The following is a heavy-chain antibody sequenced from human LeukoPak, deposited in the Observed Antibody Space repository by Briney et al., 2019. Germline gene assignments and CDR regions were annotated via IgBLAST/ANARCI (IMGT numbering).Heavy chain of an antibody. D-gene: IGHD6-13*01. J-gene: IGHJ4*02. V-gene: IGHV3-9*01. CDR3: AKGDYSSSLLFSNFDY. Sequence: PGGSLRLSCAASGFTFDDYAMHWVRQAPGKGLEWVSGISWNSGSIGYADSVKGRFTISRDNAKNSLYLQMNSLRAEDTALYYCAKGDYSSSLLFSNFDYWGQGTLVTVSS. CDR1: GFTFDDYA. CDR2: ISWNSGSI.